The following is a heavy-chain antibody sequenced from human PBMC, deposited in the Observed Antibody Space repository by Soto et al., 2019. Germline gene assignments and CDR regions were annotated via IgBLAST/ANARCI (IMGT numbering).Heavy chain of an antibody. CDR2: LSGDGTTT. D-gene: IGHD3-22*01. J-gene: IGHJ4*02. CDR3: AKDITFDSSAYNY. CDR1: GFTFSTYG. V-gene: IGHV3-23*01. Sequence: EVQLLESGGGLVQPGGSLRLSCTASGFTFSTYGMSWVRQAPGKGLEWVSSLSGDGTTTYYIDSVKGRFTISRDNSRNTLSLQMNSLXTEDTAVYYCAKDITFDSSAYNYWGQGILVTVSS.